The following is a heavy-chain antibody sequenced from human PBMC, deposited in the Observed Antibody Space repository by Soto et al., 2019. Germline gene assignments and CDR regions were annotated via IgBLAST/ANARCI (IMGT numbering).Heavy chain of an antibody. CDR2: IIPIFGTA. J-gene: IGHJ6*02. CDR3: ARERITMVRGAPSFYYYGMDV. Sequence: QVQLVQSGAEVKKPGSSVKVSCKASGGTFSSYAISWVRQAPGQGLEWMGGIIPIFGTANYAQKFQGRVRITADESTSTAYMELSSLRSEDTAVYYCARERITMVRGAPSFYYYGMDVWGQGTTVTVSS. CDR1: GGTFSSYA. D-gene: IGHD3-10*01. V-gene: IGHV1-69*01.